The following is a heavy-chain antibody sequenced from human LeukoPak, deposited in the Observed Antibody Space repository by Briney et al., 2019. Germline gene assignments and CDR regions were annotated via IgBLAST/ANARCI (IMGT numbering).Heavy chain of an antibody. J-gene: IGHJ4*02. CDR2: ISSSGSNI. V-gene: IGHV3-48*03. CDR1: GFTFSSYE. D-gene: IGHD3-16*02. CDR3: ARFSRGYPDYFDY. Sequence: GGSLRLSCAASGFTFSSYEMNWVRQAPGKGLEWVSYISSSGSNIYYADSVKGRFTISRDNATTSLYLQMNSLRAEDTAVYYCARFSRGYPDYFDYWGQGTLVTVS.